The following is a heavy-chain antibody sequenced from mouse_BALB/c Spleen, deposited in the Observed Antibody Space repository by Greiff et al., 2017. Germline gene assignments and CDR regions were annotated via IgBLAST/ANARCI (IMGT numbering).Heavy chain of an antibody. J-gene: IGHJ1*01. CDR3: ARENYYGSSYSYWYFDV. CDR1: GFSLTGYG. V-gene: IGHV2-6-7*01. D-gene: IGHD1-1*01. CDR2: IWGDGST. Sequence: QVQLKESGPGLVAPSQSLSITCTVSGFSLTGYGVNWVRQPPGKGLEWLGMIWGDGSTDYNSALKSRLSISKDNSKSQVFLKMNSLQTDDTARYYCARENYYGSSYSYWYFDVWGGGTTVTVSS.